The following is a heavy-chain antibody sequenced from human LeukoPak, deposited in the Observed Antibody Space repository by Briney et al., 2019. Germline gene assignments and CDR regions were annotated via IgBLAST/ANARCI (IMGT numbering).Heavy chain of an antibody. J-gene: IGHJ4*02. V-gene: IGHV3-11*01. D-gene: IGHD2-2*02. CDR2: ISSSGSTI. Sequence: GGSLRLSCAASGFTFSDYYMSWIRQAPGKGLEWVSYISSSGSTIYYADSVKGRFTISRDNAKNSLYLQMNSLRAEDTAIYYCVKEDQYCGSTGCYTVGFDYWGQGTLVTVSS. CDR1: GFTFSDYY. CDR3: VKEDQYCGSTGCYTVGFDY.